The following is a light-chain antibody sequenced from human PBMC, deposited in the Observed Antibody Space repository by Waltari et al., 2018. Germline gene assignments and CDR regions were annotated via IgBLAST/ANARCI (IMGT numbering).Light chain of an antibody. V-gene: IGLV2-14*01. CDR3: SSYTSSTYPVV. Sequence: QSALTQPASMSGSPGQSVTISCTGTSSDVGGYNYVSWYQQHPGNAPKLMIYEVTQRPAGVSNRFSGSKSGNTASLTISGLQAEDEADYYCSSYTSSTYPVVFGGGTKLTVL. CDR1: SSDVGGYNY. CDR2: EVT. J-gene: IGLJ2*01.